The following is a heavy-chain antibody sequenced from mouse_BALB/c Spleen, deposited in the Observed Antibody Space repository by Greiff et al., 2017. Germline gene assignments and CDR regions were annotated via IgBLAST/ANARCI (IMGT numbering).Heavy chain of an antibody. CDR1: GYAFSSYW. D-gene: IGHD1-1*01. V-gene: IGHV1-80*01. CDR2: IYPGDGDT. CDR3: ARSYGSSHFDY. J-gene: IGHJ2*01. Sequence: QVQLQQSGAELVRPGSSVKISCKASGYAFSSYWMNWVKQRPGQGLEWIGQIYPGDGDTNYNGKFKGKATLTADKSSSTAYMQLSSLTSEDSAVYFCARSYGSSHFDYWGQGTTLTVSS.